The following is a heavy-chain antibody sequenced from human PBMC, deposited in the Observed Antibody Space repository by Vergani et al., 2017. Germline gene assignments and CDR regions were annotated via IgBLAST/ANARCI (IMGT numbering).Heavy chain of an antibody. V-gene: IGHV4-38-2*01. J-gene: IGHJ6*03. Sequence: QVQLQESGPGLVKPSETLSLTCAVSGYSISSGYYWGWIRQPPGKGLEWIGYIYYSGSTNYNPSLKSRVTISVDTSKNQFSLKLSSVTAADTAVYYCARGRRGIAAAGKPSKGNNYYYYMDVWGKGTTVTVSS. D-gene: IGHD6-13*01. CDR2: IYYSGST. CDR1: GYSISSGYY. CDR3: ARGRRGIAAAGKPSKGNNYYYYMDV.